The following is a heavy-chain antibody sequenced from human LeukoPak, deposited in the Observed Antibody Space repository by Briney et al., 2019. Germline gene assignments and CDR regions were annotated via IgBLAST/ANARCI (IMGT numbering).Heavy chain of an antibody. Sequence: GSLRLSCAASGFTFSSYAMSWVRQAPGKGLEWVSAISGSGDSTYYADSVKGWFTISRDNSKNTLYLQMNSLRAEDTAVYYCAKNYIAARPPDGMDVWGQGTTVTVSS. CDR1: GFTFSSYA. V-gene: IGHV3-23*01. CDR3: AKNYIAARPPDGMDV. D-gene: IGHD6-6*01. J-gene: IGHJ6*02. CDR2: ISGSGDST.